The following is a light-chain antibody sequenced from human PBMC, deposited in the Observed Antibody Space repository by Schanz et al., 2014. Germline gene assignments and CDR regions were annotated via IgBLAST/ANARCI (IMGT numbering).Light chain of an antibody. CDR1: TRDVANHNI. V-gene: IGLV2-14*02. CDR2: DDI. J-gene: IGLJ3*02. CDR3: TSYTSIRTWV. Sequence: QSALAQPASVSGSPGQSITISCTGTTRDVANHNIVSWYQQHPGKAPKLMIYDDIKRPSGVSIRFSGSTSGNTASLTISGLQAEDEADYYCTSYTSIRTWVFGGGTKLTVL.